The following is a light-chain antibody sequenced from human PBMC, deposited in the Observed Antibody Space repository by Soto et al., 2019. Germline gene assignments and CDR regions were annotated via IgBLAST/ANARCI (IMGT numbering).Light chain of an antibody. CDR2: GTS. J-gene: IGKJ1*01. CDR1: QSVSRMY. V-gene: IGKV3D-7*01. CDR3: HQDFNLPWT. Sequence: EIVLTQSPATLSVSPGGGATLSCRASQSVSRMYLSWFQQKPGQAPRLLIYGTSTRATGIPVRFSGSGSGTDFTLTISSLQPEDFAVYFCHQDFNLPWTFGQGTKVDIK.